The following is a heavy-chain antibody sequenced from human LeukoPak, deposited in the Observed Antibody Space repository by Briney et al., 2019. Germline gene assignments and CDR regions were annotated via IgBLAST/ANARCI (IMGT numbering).Heavy chain of an antibody. CDR2: IDIPGNT. D-gene: IGHD6-19*01. CDR3: ARAVAGTHWFDP. J-gene: IGHJ5*02. Sequence: GGSLRLSCAASGFTLSYYDMHWVRQSTGKGLEWVSGIDIPGNTYYPDSVKGRFTMSRESAKNSLYPQMNSLRAGDTAVYYCARAVAGTHWFDPWGQGTLVIVSS. CDR1: GFTLSYYD. V-gene: IGHV3-13*01.